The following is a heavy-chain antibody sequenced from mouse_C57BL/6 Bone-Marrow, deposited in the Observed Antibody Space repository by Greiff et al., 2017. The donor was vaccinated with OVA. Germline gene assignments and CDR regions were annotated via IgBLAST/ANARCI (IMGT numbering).Heavy chain of an antibody. V-gene: IGHV1-81*01. J-gene: IGHJ3*01. CDR2: IYPRSGNT. D-gene: IGHD2-1*01. Sequence: QVQLKESGAELARPGASVKLSCKASGYTFTSYGISWVKQRTGQGLEWIGEIYPRSGNTYYNEKFKGKAPLTADKSSSTAYMELRSLTSEDSAVYFCASPYGNYLPPFAYWGQGTLVTVSA. CDR1: GYTFTSYG. CDR3: ASPYGNYLPPFAY.